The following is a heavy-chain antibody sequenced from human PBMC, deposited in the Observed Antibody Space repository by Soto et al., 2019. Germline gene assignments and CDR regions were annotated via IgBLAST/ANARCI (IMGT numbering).Heavy chain of an antibody. D-gene: IGHD6-6*01. CDR1: GGTFSSYA. V-gene: IGHV1-69*13. CDR2: IIPIFGTS. Sequence: SVKVSCKASGGTFSSYAISWVRQAPGQGLEWMGGIIPIFGTSNYAQKFQGRVTITADESTSTAYMELSSLKSEDTAVYYCAKSSVAARPNWLDPWGRGTLVTVSS. CDR3: AKSSVAARPNWLDP. J-gene: IGHJ5*02.